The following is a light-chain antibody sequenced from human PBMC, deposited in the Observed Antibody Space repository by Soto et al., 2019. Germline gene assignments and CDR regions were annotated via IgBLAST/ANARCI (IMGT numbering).Light chain of an antibody. CDR2: SDN. CDR3: AAWDDSLNDYV. V-gene: IGLV1-44*01. Sequence: QSVLTQPPLASGTPGQRVTISCSGSSSNIGRNIVNWYQHLPGTAPKLLTYSDNQRPSGVPDRFSGSRSGTSASLAIGGLQSEDEADYYCAAWDDSLNDYVFGTGTKLTVL. CDR1: SSNIGRNI. J-gene: IGLJ1*01.